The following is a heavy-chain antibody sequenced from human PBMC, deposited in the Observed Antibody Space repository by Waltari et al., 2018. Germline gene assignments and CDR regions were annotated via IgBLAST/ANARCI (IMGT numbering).Heavy chain of an antibody. Sequence: EVQLVESGGGLVQPGGHLKLTRSASGLVLSGSHIHWVRQASGKGLEWVGRIGNQGNTYATVYTESVKGRFTISRDDSKNTAYLQMNSLKIEDTAFYYCTRSPGFGPWGQGTLVTVSS. CDR2: IGNQGNTYAT. J-gene: IGHJ5*02. CDR1: GLVLSGSH. CDR3: TRSPGFGP. V-gene: IGHV3-73*02.